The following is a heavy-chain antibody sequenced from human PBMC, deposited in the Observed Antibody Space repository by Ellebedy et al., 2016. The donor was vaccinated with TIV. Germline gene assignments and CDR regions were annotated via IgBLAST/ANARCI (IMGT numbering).Heavy chain of an antibody. V-gene: IGHV3-23*01. D-gene: IGHD5-18*01. J-gene: IGHJ4*02. CDR3: AKDRTPGDGYWVFDN. Sequence: GESLKISCAASRFTFSSYAMSWVRQAPGKGLEWVSTISSTGSRTYYADSVKGRFTISRDNFKRTVDLQMNSLRDDDTAVYFCAKDRTPGDGYWVFDNWGQGTLVTVSS. CDR1: RFTFSSYA. CDR2: ISSTGSRT.